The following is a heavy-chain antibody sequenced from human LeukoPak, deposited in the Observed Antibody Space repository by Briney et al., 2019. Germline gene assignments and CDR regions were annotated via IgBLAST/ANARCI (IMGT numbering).Heavy chain of an antibody. CDR2: ISFDGSDK. D-gene: IGHD2-15*01. CDR3: ARDDCSGGSCYSFQGY. V-gene: IGHV3-30-3*01. CDR1: GFIFTSYA. Sequence: GGSLRLSCAASGFIFTSYAMNWVRQAPGKGLEWVAVISFDGSDKYYADPVKGRFTISRGNSKNTLYLQMNSLRAEDTAVYYCARDDCSGGSCYSFQGYWGQGTLVTVSS. J-gene: IGHJ4*02.